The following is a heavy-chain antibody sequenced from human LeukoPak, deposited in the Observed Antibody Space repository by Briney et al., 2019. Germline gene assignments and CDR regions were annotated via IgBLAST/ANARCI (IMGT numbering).Heavy chain of an antibody. D-gene: IGHD2-2*01. Sequence: SETLSLTCAVYGGSFSGYYWSWIRQPPGKGLEWIGEINHSGSTNYNPSLKSRVTISVDTSKNQFSPKLSSVTAADTAVYYCARGSRYCSSTSCYGWFDPWGQGTLVTVSS. CDR1: GGSFSGYY. CDR3: ARGSRYCSSTSCYGWFDP. J-gene: IGHJ5*02. V-gene: IGHV4-34*01. CDR2: INHSGST.